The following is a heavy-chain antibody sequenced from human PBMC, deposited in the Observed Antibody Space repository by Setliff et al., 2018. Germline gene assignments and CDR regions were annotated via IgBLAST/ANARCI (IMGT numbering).Heavy chain of an antibody. CDR1: GFTVSTFS. CDR3: AKDPNGDYVGAFDS. CDR2: IRGSGDAT. Sequence: GGSLRLSCAASGFTVSTFSMHWVRQAPGKGLEWVSAIRGSGDATSYADSVKGRFTVSRDNSKSTFYLQMTSLRAEDTAVCYCAKDPNGDYVGAFDSWSQGVLVTVPQ. J-gene: IGHJ5*01. V-gene: IGHV3-23*01. D-gene: IGHD4-17*01.